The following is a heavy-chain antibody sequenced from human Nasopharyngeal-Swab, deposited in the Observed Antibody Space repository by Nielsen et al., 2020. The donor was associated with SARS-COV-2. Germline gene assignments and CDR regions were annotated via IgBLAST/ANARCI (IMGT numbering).Heavy chain of an antibody. CDR2: MNPNSGNT. CDR1: GYTFTSYD. D-gene: IGHD6-13*01. J-gene: IGHJ6*02. V-gene: IGHV1-8*01. CDR3: AREGQQLVLDYYGMDV. Sequence: SVKVSCKSSGYTFTSYDINWVRQATGQGLEWMGWMNPNSGNTGYAQKFQGRVTMTRNTSISTAYMELGSLRSEDTAVYYCAREGQQLVLDYYGMDVWGQGTTVTVSS.